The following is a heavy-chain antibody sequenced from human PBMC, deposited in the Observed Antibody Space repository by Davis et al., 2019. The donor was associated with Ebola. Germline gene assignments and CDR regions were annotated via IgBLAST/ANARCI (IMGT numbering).Heavy chain of an antibody. J-gene: IGHJ4*02. V-gene: IGHV3-53*05. CDR2: FYDQST. D-gene: IGHD6-19*01. CDR3: ATTQWLREFDN. CDR1: GFTFSDYW. Sequence: PGGSLRLSCAASGFTFSDYWMTWVRQAPGKGLEWVSVFYDQSTAYADSVRGRFIISRDKSNNTLYLEMNSLRVDDTAVYYCATTQWLREFDNWGQGTLVTVSS.